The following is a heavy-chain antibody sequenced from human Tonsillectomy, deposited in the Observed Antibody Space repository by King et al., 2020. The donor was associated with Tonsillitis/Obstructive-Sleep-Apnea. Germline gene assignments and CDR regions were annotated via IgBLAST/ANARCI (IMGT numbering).Heavy chain of an antibody. CDR1: GGSFSGYY. CDR2: ISHSGST. D-gene: IGHD6-25*01. Sequence: VQLQQWGAGLLKPSETLSLTCAVYGGSFSGYYWSWIRQPPGKGLEWIGEISHSGSTNYNPSLKSRVTISVDTSRNQFSLRLTSITAADTAVYYCAKGRLAHDAFDIWGQGTMVTVSS. J-gene: IGHJ3*02. CDR3: AKGRLAHDAFDI. V-gene: IGHV4-34*01.